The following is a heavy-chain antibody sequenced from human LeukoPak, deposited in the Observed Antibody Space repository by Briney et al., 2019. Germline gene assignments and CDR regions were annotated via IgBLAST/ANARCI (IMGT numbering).Heavy chain of an antibody. CDR3: ARERAGPYYYGMDV. Sequence: GGSLRLSCAASGFTFSSYGMHWVRQAPGKGLEWVAVIWYDGSNKYYADSVKGRFTISRDNSKNTLYLQMISLRAEDTAVYYCARERAGPYYYGMDVWGQGTTVTVSS. J-gene: IGHJ6*02. CDR2: IWYDGSNK. CDR1: GFTFSSYG. V-gene: IGHV3-33*01.